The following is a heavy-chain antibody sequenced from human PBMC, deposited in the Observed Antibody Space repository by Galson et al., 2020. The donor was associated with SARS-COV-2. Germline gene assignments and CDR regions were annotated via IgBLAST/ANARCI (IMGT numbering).Heavy chain of an antibody. CDR3: ALERGYSGYVLAADTDYYGMDV. CDR1: GGSFSGYY. Sequence: SETLSLTCAVYGGSFSGYYWSWIRQPPGKGLEWIGEINHSGNTNYNPSLKSRVTISVDTSKNQFSLKLSSVTAADTAVYYCALERGYSGYVLAADTDYYGMDVWGQGTTVTVSS. CDR2: INHSGNT. D-gene: IGHD5-12*01. V-gene: IGHV4-34*01. J-gene: IGHJ6*02.